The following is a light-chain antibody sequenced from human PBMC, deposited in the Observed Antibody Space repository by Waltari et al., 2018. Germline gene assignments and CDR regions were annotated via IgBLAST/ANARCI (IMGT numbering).Light chain of an antibody. V-gene: IGLV7-46*01. Sequence: GQYPYWFQQKPGQVPKTLIFYTSNKHSWTPARFSGSLLGGKAALTLPGAQPEAEAENSCLHLYSGARWVFGEGTKLSVL. CDR1: GQY. CDR2: YTS. J-gene: IGLJ3*02. CDR3: LHLYSGARWV.